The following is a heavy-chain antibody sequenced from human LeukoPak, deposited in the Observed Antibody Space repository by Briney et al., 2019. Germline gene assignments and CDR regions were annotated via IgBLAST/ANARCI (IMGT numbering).Heavy chain of an antibody. D-gene: IGHD3-10*01. CDR1: GFTFRSYW. CDR3: ARGGQAGTGDL. Sequence: GGSLRLSCAASGFTFRSYWMTWVRQSPGKGLEWVANIKQDGSETYHVDSVKGRFTISRDNAKDSLYLEMNSLRAEDTVVYYCARGGQAGTGDLWGQGTLVTVSS. V-gene: IGHV3-7*01. CDR2: IKQDGSET. J-gene: IGHJ5*02.